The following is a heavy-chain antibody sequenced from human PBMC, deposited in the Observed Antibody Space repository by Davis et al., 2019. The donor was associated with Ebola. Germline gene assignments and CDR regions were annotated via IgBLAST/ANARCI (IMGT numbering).Heavy chain of an antibody. D-gene: IGHD3-3*01. CDR3: ARGPVIWSGDDNWFDP. J-gene: IGHJ5*02. CDR2: VDHSGST. Sequence: MPSETLSLTCAVYGGSFNDHYWNWIRQPPGKGLEWIGEVDHSGSTNYNPSLKGRVTMSVDMSKNHFSLRLNSVSAADTAVYYCARGPVIWSGDDNWFDPWGQGTLVTVSS. CDR1: GGSFNDHY. V-gene: IGHV4-34*01.